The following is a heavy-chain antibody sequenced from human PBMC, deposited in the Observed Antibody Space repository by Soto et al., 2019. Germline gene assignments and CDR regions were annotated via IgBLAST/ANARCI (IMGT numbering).Heavy chain of an antibody. V-gene: IGHV1-69*13. D-gene: IGHD2-2*01. J-gene: IGHJ6*02. Sequence: SVKVSCKASGGTFSSYAISWVLQAPGQGLEWMGGIIPIFGTANYAQKFQGRVTITADESTSTAYMELSSLRSDDTAVYYCARIADCSTTSCSFPSRFHVRGYYYYYGLDVWGQGTTVTVS. CDR3: ARIADCSTTSCSFPSRFHVRGYYYYYGLDV. CDR2: IIPIFGTA. CDR1: GGTFSSYA.